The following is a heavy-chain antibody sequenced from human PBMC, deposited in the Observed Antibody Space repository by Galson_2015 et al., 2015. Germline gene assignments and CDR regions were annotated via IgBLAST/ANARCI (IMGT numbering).Heavy chain of an antibody. CDR2: ISYDGNNK. V-gene: IGHV3-30-3*01. CDR1: GFTFSTYA. J-gene: IGHJ4*02. Sequence: SLRLSCAASGFTFSTYAMDWVRQAPGKGLEWVAGISYDGNNKFYGDYVKGRFTMSRDNSINTLYLQVNSLRDEDTAVYYCARDGREFTGHRRCFDYWGQGTPVTVSS. CDR3: ARDGREFTGHRRCFDY. D-gene: IGHD1-26*01.